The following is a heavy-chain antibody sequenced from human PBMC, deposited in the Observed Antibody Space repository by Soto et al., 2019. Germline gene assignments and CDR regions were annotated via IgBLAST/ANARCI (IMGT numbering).Heavy chain of an antibody. CDR3: AKDRPLYSSRDYDILTGYPTDTYYYYYYMDV. Sequence: PGGSLRLSCAASGFTFSSYAMSWVRQAPGKGLEWVSAISGSGGSTYYADSVKGRFTISRDNSKNTLYLQMNSLRAEDTAVYYCAKDRPLYSSRDYDILTGYPTDTYYYYYYMDVWGKGTTVTVSS. CDR2: ISGSGGST. V-gene: IGHV3-23*01. D-gene: IGHD3-9*01. CDR1: GFTFSSYA. J-gene: IGHJ6*03.